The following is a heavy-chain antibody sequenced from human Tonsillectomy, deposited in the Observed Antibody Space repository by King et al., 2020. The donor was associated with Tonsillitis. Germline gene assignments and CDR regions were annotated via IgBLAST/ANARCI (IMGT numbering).Heavy chain of an antibody. V-gene: IGHV1-18*01. J-gene: IGHJ6*03. D-gene: IGHD2-2*01. Sequence: QLVQSGAEVKKPGASVKVSCKASGYTFTRYAINWVRQAPGQGLEWMGWISPYNGNTDYAQMLQDRVTMTTDSSTSTAYMELRSLGSDDTAVYYCARDPRHCSSSSCYGKFYSYYSMDVWGKGTTVTVSS. CDR1: GYTFTRYA. CDR2: ISPYNGNT. CDR3: ARDPRHCSSSSCYGKFYSYYSMDV.